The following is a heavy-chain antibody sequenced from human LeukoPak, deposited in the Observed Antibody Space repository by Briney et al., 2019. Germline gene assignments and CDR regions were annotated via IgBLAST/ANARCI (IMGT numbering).Heavy chain of an antibody. CDR1: GLTFSNAW. J-gene: IGHJ4*02. CDR3: TTEPQYERSTYYSPFDN. V-gene: IGHV3-15*01. CDR2: IISKTDGETT. D-gene: IGHD3-22*01. Sequence: GGSLRLSCAASGLTFSNAWMNWVRQAPGKGLEWVGRIISKTDGETTDYAAPVKGRFTISRDDSKNTVSLQMNSLRTEDTAVYYCTTEPQYERSTYYSPFDNWGQGTLVTVSS.